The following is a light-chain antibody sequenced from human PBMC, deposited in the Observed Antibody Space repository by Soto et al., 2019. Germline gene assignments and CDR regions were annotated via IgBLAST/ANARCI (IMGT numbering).Light chain of an antibody. V-gene: IGKV1-27*01. J-gene: IGKJ2*01. CDR3: QKYNRAPNT. Sequence: DIPMTQSPSSLSASIGDRVTITCRASQDISHYLAWYQQKPGKVPKVLIYAASTLQTGVESRFSGSGFGTVFTLTINSLQPEDVATYYCQKYNRAPNTFGRGTRLEIK. CDR1: QDISHY. CDR2: AAS.